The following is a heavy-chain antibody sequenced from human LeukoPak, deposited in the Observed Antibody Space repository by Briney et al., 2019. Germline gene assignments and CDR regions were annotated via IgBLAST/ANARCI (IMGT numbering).Heavy chain of an antibody. CDR1: GGTFSSYA. J-gene: IGHJ5*02. CDR2: IIPIFGTT. CDR3: ARSFRLGNWFDP. Sequence: ASVKVSCKASGGTFSSYAINWVRQAPGQGLEWMGGIIPIFGTTNYAQKLQGSVTITADRSTNTAYMELSSLRSEDTAVYYCARSFRLGNWFDPWGQGTLVTVSS. D-gene: IGHD3-16*01. V-gene: IGHV1-69*06.